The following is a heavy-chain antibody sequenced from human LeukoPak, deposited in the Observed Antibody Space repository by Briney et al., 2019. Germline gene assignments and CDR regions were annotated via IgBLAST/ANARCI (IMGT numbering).Heavy chain of an antibody. CDR3: ARNYGDDYYYYGMDV. Sequence: SETLSLTCTVSGGSISSYYWSWIRQPPGKGLEWIGYIYYSGSTNYNPSLKSRVIISVDTSKNQFSLKLSSVTAADTAVYYCARNYGDDYYYYGMDVWGQGTTVTVSS. CDR2: IYYSGST. V-gene: IGHV4-59*01. J-gene: IGHJ6*02. CDR1: GGSISSYY. D-gene: IGHD4-17*01.